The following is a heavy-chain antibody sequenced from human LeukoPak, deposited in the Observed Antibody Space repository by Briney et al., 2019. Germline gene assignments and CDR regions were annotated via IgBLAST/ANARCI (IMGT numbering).Heavy chain of an antibody. Sequence: GGSLRLSCAASGFTFSNAWMSWVRQAPGKGLEWVSSISSSSSYIYYADSVKGRFTISRDNAKNLLYLQMNSLRAEDTAVYYCAKVEIWFGDHYGMDVWGQGTTVTVSS. V-gene: IGHV3-21*01. CDR3: AKVEIWFGDHYGMDV. D-gene: IGHD3-10*01. J-gene: IGHJ6*02. CDR1: GFTFSNAW. CDR2: ISSSSSYI.